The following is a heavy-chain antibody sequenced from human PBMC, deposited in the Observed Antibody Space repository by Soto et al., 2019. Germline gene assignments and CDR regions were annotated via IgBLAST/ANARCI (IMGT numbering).Heavy chain of an antibody. CDR2: MNPNNGNT. D-gene: IGHD2-21*02. CDR1: GYTFTTYD. CDR3: ARVGLRSPLYYYYYMDV. Sequence: ASVKVSCKASGYTFTTYDIHWVQQATGQGLEWMGWMNPNNGNTGYAQRFQGRVTMTRNTSIGTAYMELSSLISEDTAVYYCARVGLRSPLYYYYYMDVWGKGTTVTVSS. J-gene: IGHJ6*03. V-gene: IGHV1-8*01.